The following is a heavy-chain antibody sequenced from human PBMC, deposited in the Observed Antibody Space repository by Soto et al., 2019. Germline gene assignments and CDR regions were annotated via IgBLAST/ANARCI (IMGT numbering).Heavy chain of an antibody. CDR2: IVVGSGNT. CDR1: GFTFNSSS. J-gene: IGHJ4*02. Sequence: SVKVSCKASGFTFNSSSVQWVRHARGQRLEWIGWIVVGSGNTNYAQKFQERVTITRDMSTSTAYMELSSLRSEDTAVYYCAADTIFGVVIPNRFDYWGQGTLVTVSS. V-gene: IGHV1-58*01. CDR3: AADTIFGVVIPNRFDY. D-gene: IGHD3-3*01.